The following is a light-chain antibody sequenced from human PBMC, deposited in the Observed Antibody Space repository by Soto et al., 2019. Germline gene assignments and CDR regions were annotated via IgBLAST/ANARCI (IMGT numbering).Light chain of an antibody. CDR2: DVS. Sequence: QSALTQPASVSGSPGQSIAISYTGTGSDVGGYRYVSWYQQHPGKAPKLIIYDVSNRPSGVSDRFSGSKSGNTASLTISGLQSEDEADYYCDSYTSSSSYVFGTGTKLTVL. V-gene: IGLV2-14*01. CDR1: GSDVGGYRY. CDR3: DSYTSSSSYV. J-gene: IGLJ1*01.